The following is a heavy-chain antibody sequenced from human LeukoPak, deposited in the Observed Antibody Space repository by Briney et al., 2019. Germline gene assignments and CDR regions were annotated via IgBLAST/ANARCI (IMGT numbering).Heavy chain of an antibody. J-gene: IGHJ4*02. V-gene: IGHV3-21*01. CDR2: ISSSRRDI. D-gene: IGHD1-26*01. Sequence: GGSLSLSCAASGFTFSSYTMNWVRQAPGKGLEGVAAISSSRRDIFYADSVKGRFSISRDNTKNSLSLRMNSLRSEDTAVYYCVREAAATLFDYWGQGTLVTVSS. CDR3: VREAAATLFDY. CDR1: GFTFSSYT.